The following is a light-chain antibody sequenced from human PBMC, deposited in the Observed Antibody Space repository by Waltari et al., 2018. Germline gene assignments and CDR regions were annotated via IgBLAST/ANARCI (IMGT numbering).Light chain of an antibody. CDR3: QQYNSWPDT. CDR1: QSISNY. CDR2: GAS. J-gene: IGKJ2*01. Sequence: EIMMTQSPATLSVSPGERVAISCRASQSISNYLAWYQQKPGQAPRLLIYGASSRTTGIPARFSGSGSGTEFTLTISSLQSEDFAVYYCQQYNSWPDTFGQGTELEI. V-gene: IGKV3-15*01.